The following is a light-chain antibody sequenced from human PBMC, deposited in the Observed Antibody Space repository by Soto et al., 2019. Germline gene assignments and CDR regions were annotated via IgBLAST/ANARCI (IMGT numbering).Light chain of an antibody. CDR3: MQALQTPWT. CDR1: QSLLHSNGFNC. CDR2: LGS. Sequence: EIVMTQSPLSLPVTPGEPASISCRSSQSLLHSNGFNCVDWYLQKPGQSPQLLIYLGSNRASGVPDRFSGSGSGTDFTLKISRVAAEDVGVYYCMQALQTPWTFGLGTKVDIK. V-gene: IGKV2-28*01. J-gene: IGKJ1*01.